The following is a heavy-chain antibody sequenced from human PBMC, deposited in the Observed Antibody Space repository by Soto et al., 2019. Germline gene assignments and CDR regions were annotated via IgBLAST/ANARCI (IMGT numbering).Heavy chain of an antibody. Sequence: SETLSLTCTVSGGSVSSYYWSWIRQPPGKGLEWIGYIYYSGSTNYNPSLKSRVTISVDTSKNQFSLKLSSVTAADTAVYYCARHDGPNWFDPWGQGTLVTVSS. V-gene: IGHV4-59*08. J-gene: IGHJ5*02. CDR1: GGSVSSYY. CDR3: ARHDGPNWFDP. CDR2: IYYSGST. D-gene: IGHD2-8*01.